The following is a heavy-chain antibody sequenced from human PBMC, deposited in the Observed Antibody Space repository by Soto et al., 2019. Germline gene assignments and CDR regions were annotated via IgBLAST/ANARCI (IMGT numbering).Heavy chain of an antibody. Sequence: EVQLVESGGGLVQPGGSLRLSCAASGFTFSSYSMNWVRQAPGKGLEWVSYISSSSSTIYYADSVKGRFTISRDNAKNSLYLQMNSLRDEDTAVYYCTTALYDYVWGSYRYDAFDIWGQGTMVTVSS. CDR3: TTALYDYVWGSYRYDAFDI. D-gene: IGHD3-16*02. J-gene: IGHJ3*02. V-gene: IGHV3-48*02. CDR1: GFTFSSYS. CDR2: ISSSSSTI.